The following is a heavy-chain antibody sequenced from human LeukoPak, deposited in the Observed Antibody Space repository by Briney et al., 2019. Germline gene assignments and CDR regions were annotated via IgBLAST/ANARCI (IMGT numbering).Heavy chain of an antibody. V-gene: IGHV3-23*01. CDR2: ISGRTGAT. D-gene: IGHD5-12*01. CDR3: AKCGNSGCHLIDY. J-gene: IGHJ4*02. CDR1: GFTFTTNA. Sequence: GGSLRLSCAPSGFTFTTNAMSWVRQAPGKGLEWVSAISGRTGATYYTDSEKGRFTISRDNSKSTLYLQMDSLRAEDTAVYYCAKCGNSGCHLIDYWGQGTLVTVSS.